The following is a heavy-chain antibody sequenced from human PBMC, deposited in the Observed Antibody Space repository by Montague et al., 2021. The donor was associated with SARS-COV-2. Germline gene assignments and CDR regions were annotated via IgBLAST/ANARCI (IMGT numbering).Heavy chain of an antibody. CDR1: GGSFGDDH. D-gene: IGHD3-22*01. CDR3: ARGHLSVSMIVVVFTSASYYFDY. CDR2: IKQSGST. J-gene: IGHJ4*02. V-gene: IGHV4-34*01. Sequence: SETLSLTCAVYGGSFGDDHWSWIRQPPGKGLEWIGDIKQSGSTNYNPSLKSRVTISVDTSKNQFSLKLTSVTAADTAVYFCARGHLSVSMIVVVFTSASYYFDYWGRGAQVTVP.